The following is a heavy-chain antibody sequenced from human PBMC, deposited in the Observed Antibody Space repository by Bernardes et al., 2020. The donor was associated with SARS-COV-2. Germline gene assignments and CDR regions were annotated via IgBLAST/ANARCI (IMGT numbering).Heavy chain of an antibody. Sequence: GGSLRLSCAASGFTFSSYSMSWVRQAPGKGLEWLSSISGSGGSTYYADSVKGRFTISRDNSKNTLYLTMNILRAVETAGYYCAKDPYYYDSSGYYPFGFWGQGTLVTVSS. D-gene: IGHD3-22*01. CDR1: GFTFSSYS. J-gene: IGHJ4*02. CDR3: AKDPYYYDSSGYYPFGF. V-gene: IGHV3-23*01. CDR2: ISGSGGST.